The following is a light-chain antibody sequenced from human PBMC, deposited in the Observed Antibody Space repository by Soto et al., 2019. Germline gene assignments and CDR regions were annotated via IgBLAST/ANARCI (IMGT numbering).Light chain of an antibody. CDR2: EVY. V-gene: IGLV2-8*01. Sequence: QSVLNQPPSASGSPGQSVTIFCTGTSSDVGGYNYVSWYQHHPGKAPKLIIYEVYKRPSGVPDRFSGSKSGNTAALTVSGLQAEDEADYYCSSYVGTNSYVFGTGTKATV. CDR3: SSYVGTNSYV. CDR1: SSDVGGYNY. J-gene: IGLJ1*01.